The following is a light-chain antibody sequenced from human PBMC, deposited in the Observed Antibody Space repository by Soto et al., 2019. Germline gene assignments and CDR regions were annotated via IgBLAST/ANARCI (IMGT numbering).Light chain of an antibody. J-gene: IGLJ1*01. CDR2: EVS. CDR3: SSYTSSGTYV. Sequence: QSVLTQPPSVSGSPGQSVTISCTGTSSDVGSYNRVSWYQQPPGTAPKLMIYEVSYRPSGVSDRFSGSKSGNTASLTISGLQAEDEADYYCSSYTSSGTYVFGAGTKVTVL. CDR1: SSDVGSYNR. V-gene: IGLV2-18*02.